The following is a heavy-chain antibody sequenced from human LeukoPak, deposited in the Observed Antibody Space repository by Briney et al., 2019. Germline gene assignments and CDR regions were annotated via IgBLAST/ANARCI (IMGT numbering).Heavy chain of an antibody. D-gene: IGHD6-13*01. Sequence: PGGSLRLSCAASGFTFSSYAMSWVRQAPGKGLVWVSHINSDGSSTSYADSVKGRFTISRDNAKNTLYLQMNSLRAEDTAVYYCASYSSIWHAIDNWGQGTLVTVSS. CDR2: INSDGSST. CDR3: ASYSSIWHAIDN. J-gene: IGHJ4*02. CDR1: GFTFSSYA. V-gene: IGHV3-74*01.